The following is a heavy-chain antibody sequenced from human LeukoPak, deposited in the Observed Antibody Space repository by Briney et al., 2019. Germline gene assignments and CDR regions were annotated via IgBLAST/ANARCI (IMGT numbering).Heavy chain of an antibody. CDR2: GNT. CDR3: ARDVDNISMVRGVILFDY. J-gene: IGHJ4*02. D-gene: IGHD3-10*01. Sequence: GNTNYAQKLQGRVTMTTDTSTSTAYMELRSLRSDDTAVYYCARDVDNISMVRGVILFDYWGQGALVTVSS. V-gene: IGHV1-18*01.